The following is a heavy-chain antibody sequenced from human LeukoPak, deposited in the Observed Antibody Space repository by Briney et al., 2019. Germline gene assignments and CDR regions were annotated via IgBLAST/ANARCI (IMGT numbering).Heavy chain of an antibody. D-gene: IGHD3-9*01. V-gene: IGHV3-20*04. CDR2: INCNGGST. J-gene: IGHJ3*02. CDR3: ARASLRYFDWLPWGAFDI. CDR1: GFTFSDYY. Sequence: PGGSLRLSCAASGFTFSDYYMTWIRQAPGKGLEWVSGINCNGGSTGYADSVKGRFTISRDNAKNSLYLQMNSLRAEDTAVYYCARASLRYFDWLPWGAFDIWGQGTMVTVSS.